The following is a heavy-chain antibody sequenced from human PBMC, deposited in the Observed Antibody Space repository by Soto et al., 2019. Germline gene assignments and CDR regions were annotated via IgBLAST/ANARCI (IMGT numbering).Heavy chain of an antibody. D-gene: IGHD3-3*01. CDR2: IYYSGST. Sequence: SETLSLTCTVSGGSISINYWSWFRQPPGKGLEWIGYIYYSGSTTYNPSLKSRVTISADTSKNQFSLKLTSVTAADTAVYYCARDAGGPYNFWDQGTLVTVSA. CDR1: GGSISINY. J-gene: IGHJ4*02. V-gene: IGHV4-59*01. CDR3: ARDAGGPYNF.